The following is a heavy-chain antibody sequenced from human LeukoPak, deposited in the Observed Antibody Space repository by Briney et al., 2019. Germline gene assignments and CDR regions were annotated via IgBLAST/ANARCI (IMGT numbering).Heavy chain of an antibody. CDR2: VYYSGST. CDR1: GGSISSGGYY. J-gene: IGHJ4*02. Sequence: SETLSLTCTVSGGSISSGGYYRSWIRQHPGKGLEWIGNVYYSGSTYYNPSLKSRVTISVDTSKNQFSLKLSSVTAADTAVYYCARPYNSGWKGGFDYWGQGTLVTVSS. CDR3: ARPYNSGWKGGFDY. V-gene: IGHV4-31*03. D-gene: IGHD6-19*01.